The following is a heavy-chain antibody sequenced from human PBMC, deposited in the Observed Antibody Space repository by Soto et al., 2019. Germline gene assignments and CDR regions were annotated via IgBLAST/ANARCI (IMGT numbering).Heavy chain of an antibody. D-gene: IGHD6-25*01. CDR1: GGSISSGGYY. J-gene: IGHJ6*03. V-gene: IGHV4-31*03. Sequence: PSETLSLTCTVSGGSISSGGYYWSWIRQHPGKGLEWIGYIYYSGSTYYNPSLKSRVTISVDTSKNQFSLKLSSVTAADAAVYYCARDVSSGRNYMDVWGKGTTVTVSS. CDR3: ARDVSSGRNYMDV. CDR2: IYYSGST.